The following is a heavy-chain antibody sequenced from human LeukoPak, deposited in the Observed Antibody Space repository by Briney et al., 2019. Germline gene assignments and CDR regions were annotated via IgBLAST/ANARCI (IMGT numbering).Heavy chain of an antibody. D-gene: IGHD3-22*01. J-gene: IGHJ3*01. Sequence: GESLNISCKGSGYRINADWIAWVRQMPGKGLEWMGIIYPDDSDTRYSPSFQGQVTIPADKSVRTAYLQWSSLKASDTAMYYCARPNITSYYDSRGYDAFDVWGQGTMVTVSS. V-gene: IGHV5-51*01. CDR2: IYPDDSDT. CDR3: ARPNITSYYDSRGYDAFDV. CDR1: GYRINADW.